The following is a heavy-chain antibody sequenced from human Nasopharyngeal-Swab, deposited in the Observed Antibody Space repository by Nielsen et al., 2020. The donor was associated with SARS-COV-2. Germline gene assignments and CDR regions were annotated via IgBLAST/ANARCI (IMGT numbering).Heavy chain of an antibody. V-gene: IGHV4-59*11. Sequence: SETLSLTCTVSGVSITSPYWSWIRQPPGKGLAWIGYISHNSGTSYNPSRKSRVTMFMDTSKNQFSLRLTSVTAADTAVYYCAKEGATGWFDPCGQGTLVTVSS. CDR2: ISHNSGT. CDR3: AKEGATGWFDP. CDR1: GVSITSPY. J-gene: IGHJ5*02.